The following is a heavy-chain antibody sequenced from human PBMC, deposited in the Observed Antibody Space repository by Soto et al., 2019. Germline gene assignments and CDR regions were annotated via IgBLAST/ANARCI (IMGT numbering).Heavy chain of an antibody. Sequence: QVQLVQSGAEVKKPGSSVKVSCTASGDTFNNYGISWLRQAPGQGLEWMGVIIPIFGTSSYAQKLQGRVTITADESTTTVFMEVSRLRSEDTAVYYCARDSRSYCFGDCYSAYYGLDVWGQGTTVTVSS. CDR2: IIPIFGTS. J-gene: IGHJ6*02. V-gene: IGHV1-69*01. D-gene: IGHD2-21*02. CDR1: GDTFNNYG. CDR3: ARDSRSYCFGDCYSAYYGLDV.